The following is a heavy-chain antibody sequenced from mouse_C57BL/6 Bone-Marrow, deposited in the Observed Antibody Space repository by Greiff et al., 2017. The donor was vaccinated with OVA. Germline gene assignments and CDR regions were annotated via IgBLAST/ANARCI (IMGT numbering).Heavy chain of an antibody. CDR1: GYTFTNYW. CDR2: IYPGGGYT. Sequence: VKLQQSGAELVRPGTSVKMSCKASGYTFTNYWIGWAKQRPGHGLEWIGDIYPGGGYTNYNEKFKGKATLTADKSSSTAYMQFSSLTSEDSAIYYCARWGWLPSMDYWGQGTSVTVSS. D-gene: IGHD2-3*01. V-gene: IGHV1-63*01. CDR3: ARWGWLPSMDY. J-gene: IGHJ4*01.